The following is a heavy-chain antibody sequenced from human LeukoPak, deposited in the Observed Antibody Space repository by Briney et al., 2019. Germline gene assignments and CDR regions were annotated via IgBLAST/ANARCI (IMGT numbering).Heavy chain of an antibody. CDR2: ISGSGGSI. J-gene: IGHJ4*02. V-gene: IGHV3-23*01. CDR3: AKCDKMVRGVIRAYYFDY. Sequence: PGGSLRLSCAASGFTFSSYAMSWVRQAPGKGLEWVSAISGSGGSIYYADSVKGRFTISRDNSKNTLYLQMNSLRAEDTAVYYCAKCDKMVRGVIRAYYFDYWGQGTLVTVSS. D-gene: IGHD3-10*01. CDR1: GFTFSSYA.